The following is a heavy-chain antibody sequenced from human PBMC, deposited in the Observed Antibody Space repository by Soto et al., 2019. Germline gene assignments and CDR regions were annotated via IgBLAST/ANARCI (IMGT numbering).Heavy chain of an antibody. V-gene: IGHV4-28*01. D-gene: IGHD1-26*01. J-gene: IGHJ4*02. CDR1: GYSISSSNW. CDR2: IYYSRTT. Sequence: QVQLQESGPGLVKPSDTLSLTCAVSGYSISSSNWWGWIRQPPGKGLEWIGYIYYSRTTYYNPSLNSRVTMSADTSKNQFSLKLTSVTAVDTAVYYCARREVQGPIDYWGQGTLVTVSS. CDR3: ARREVQGPIDY.